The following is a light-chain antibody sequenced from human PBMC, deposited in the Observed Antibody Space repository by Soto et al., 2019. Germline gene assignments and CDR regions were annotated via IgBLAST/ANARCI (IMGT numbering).Light chain of an antibody. V-gene: IGKV3D-15*01. CDR3: QQYNNWPLT. CDR2: GAS. CDR1: QSVSSSY. J-gene: IGKJ5*01. Sequence: EIVLTQSPGTLSLSPGEIGTLSCRASQSVSSSYLAWYQQKPGQAPRLLIYGASIRATGIPDRFSGSGSGTEFTLTISSLQSEDFAVYYCQQYNNWPLTFGQGTRLEIK.